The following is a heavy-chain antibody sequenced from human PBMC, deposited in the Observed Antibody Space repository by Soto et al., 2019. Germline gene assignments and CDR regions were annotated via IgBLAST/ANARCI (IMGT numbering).Heavy chain of an antibody. Sequence: GGSLRLSCAASGFTFSSYAMSWVRQAPGKGLEWVSAISGSGGSTYYADSVKGRFTISRGNSKNTLYLQMNSLRAEDTAVYYCANFGYSSSQLDYWGQGTLVTVSS. D-gene: IGHD6-13*01. CDR3: ANFGYSSSQLDY. V-gene: IGHV3-23*01. CDR1: GFTFSSYA. CDR2: ISGSGGST. J-gene: IGHJ4*02.